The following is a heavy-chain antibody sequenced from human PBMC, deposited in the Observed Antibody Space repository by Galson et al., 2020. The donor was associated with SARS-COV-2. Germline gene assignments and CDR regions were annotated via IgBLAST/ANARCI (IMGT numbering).Heavy chain of an antibody. CDR2: ISGSGSNT. CDR3: AKDGGGWYTSGWYYFDY. D-gene: IGHD6-19*01. Sequence: GGSLRLSCAASGFTFNNYAMSWVRQAPGKGLEWVSSISGSGSNTYYADSVKGRFTMSRDNSKNTLYLQMNSLRTKDTAIYYCAKDGGGWYTSGWYYFDYWGQGTLVTVSS. V-gene: IGHV3-23*01. J-gene: IGHJ4*02. CDR1: GFTFNNYA.